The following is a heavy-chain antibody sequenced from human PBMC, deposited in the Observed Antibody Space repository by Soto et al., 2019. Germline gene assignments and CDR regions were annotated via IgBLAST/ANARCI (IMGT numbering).Heavy chain of an antibody. CDR2: ISAYNGNT. CDR1: GYTFTSYG. J-gene: IGHJ4*02. V-gene: IGHV1-18*01. D-gene: IGHD6-13*01. Sequence: QVQLVQSGAEVKKPGASVKVSCKASGYTFTSYGISWVRQAPGQWLEWMGWISAYNGNTNYAQKLXGXFTMTTDTSTSTAYMELRSLRSDDTAVYYCARDTAAAGIFDYWGQGTLVTVSS. CDR3: ARDTAAAGIFDY.